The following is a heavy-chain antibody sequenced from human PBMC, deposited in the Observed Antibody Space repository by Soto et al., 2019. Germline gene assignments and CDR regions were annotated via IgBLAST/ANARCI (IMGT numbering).Heavy chain of an antibody. V-gene: IGHV1-3*01. J-gene: IGHJ4*02. Sequence: QVQLVQSGAEVKKPGASVKVSCKASGYTFTSYAMHWVRQAPGQRLEWMGWINAGNGNTKYSQKFQGRVTITRDTSASTAYMELSSLRSEDTAVYCCWRSIVVVTALDYWGQVTLVTVSS. D-gene: IGHD2-21*02. CDR3: WRSIVVVTALDY. CDR1: GYTFTSYA. CDR2: INAGNGNT.